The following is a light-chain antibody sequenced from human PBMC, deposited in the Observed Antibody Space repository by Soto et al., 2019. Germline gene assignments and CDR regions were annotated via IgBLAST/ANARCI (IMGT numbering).Light chain of an antibody. CDR3: QQYSFYAT. J-gene: IGKJ1*01. Sequence: DIQMTQSPSTLSASVGDSVTITCRASQTISSWLAWYQQKPGKAPKLLIYKASTLESGVPSRFSGSGSGTDFTLTVTSLQPEDFATYYCQQYSFYATFGQGTKVEI. V-gene: IGKV1-5*03. CDR1: QTISSW. CDR2: KAS.